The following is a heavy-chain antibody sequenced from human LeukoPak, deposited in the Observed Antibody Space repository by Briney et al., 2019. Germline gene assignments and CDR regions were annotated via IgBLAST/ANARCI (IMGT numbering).Heavy chain of an antibody. Sequence: SETLSLTCTVSGYSISSGYFWGWIRQPPGKGLEWIGSFYHSGITYYNPSLKSRVTISVDTSKNQFSLKLSSVTAADTAVYYCARDPYYYDSSGYAAHFDYWGQGTLVTVSS. V-gene: IGHV4-38-2*02. J-gene: IGHJ4*02. D-gene: IGHD3-22*01. CDR2: FYHSGIT. CDR1: GYSISSGYF. CDR3: ARDPYYYDSSGYAAHFDY.